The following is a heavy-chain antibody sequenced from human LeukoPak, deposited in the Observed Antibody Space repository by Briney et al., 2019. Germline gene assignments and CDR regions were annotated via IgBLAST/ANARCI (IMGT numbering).Heavy chain of an antibody. CDR2: IYTSGST. J-gene: IGHJ4*02. CDR1: GGSISSYY. Sequence: SETLSLTCTVSGGSISSYYWSWIRQPAGKGLEWIGRIYTSGSTNYNPSLKSRVTMSVDTSKNQFSLKLSSVTAADTAVYFCAKGSTYHEFWGGYYFDFWGQGTLVTVSS. D-gene: IGHD3-3*01. V-gene: IGHV4-4*07. CDR3: AKGSTYHEFWGGYYFDF.